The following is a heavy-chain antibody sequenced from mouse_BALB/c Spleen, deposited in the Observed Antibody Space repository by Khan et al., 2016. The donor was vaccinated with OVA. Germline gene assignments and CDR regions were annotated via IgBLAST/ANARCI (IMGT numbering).Heavy chain of an antibody. CDR1: GFSLSRYN. V-gene: IGHV2-6-4*01. CDR2: IWGGGGT. Sequence: QVQLKESGPGLVAPSQSLSITCTVSGFSLSRYNIHWVRQPPGKGLEWLGMIWGGGGTDYNSTLKSRLNTSKDNSNSPVFLKMNSLQTDDTAMYYCARAYYRYDGYYAMDYWGQGTSVTVSS. J-gene: IGHJ4*01. D-gene: IGHD2-14*01. CDR3: ARAYYRYDGYYAMDY.